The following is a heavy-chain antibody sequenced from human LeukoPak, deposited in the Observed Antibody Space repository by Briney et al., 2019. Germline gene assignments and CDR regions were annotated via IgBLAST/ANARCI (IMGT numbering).Heavy chain of an antibody. CDR3: ARPLSSSWRYTKFGDWFDP. Sequence: GALRLPCAASGFTFSSYWMSWVRQAPGKGLEWVANIKQDGSEKYYVDSVKGRFTISRDNAKNSLYLQMNSLRAEDTAVYYCARPLSSSWRYTKFGDWFDPWGQGTLVTVSS. CDR1: GFTFSSYW. D-gene: IGHD6-13*01. J-gene: IGHJ5*02. V-gene: IGHV3-7*03. CDR2: IKQDGSEK.